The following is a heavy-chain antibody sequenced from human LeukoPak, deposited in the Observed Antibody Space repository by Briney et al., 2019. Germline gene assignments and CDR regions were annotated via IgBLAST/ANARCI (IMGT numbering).Heavy chain of an antibody. D-gene: IGHD2-15*01. CDR2: IISDSGSI. Sequence: GRSLRLSCAASGFTFDDYAMHGVRQAPGEGLEGVSGIISDSGSIGYAASVKGRFTTSRDNATNSLYLQMNSLRADDTALYYCATELLGSPHYSHYGMDVWGQGTPVTVSS. V-gene: IGHV3-9*01. CDR3: ATELLGSPHYSHYGMDV. J-gene: IGHJ6*02. CDR1: GFTFDDYA.